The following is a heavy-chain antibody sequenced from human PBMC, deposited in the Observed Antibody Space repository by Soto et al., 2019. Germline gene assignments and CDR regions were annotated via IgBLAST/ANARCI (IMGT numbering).Heavy chain of an antibody. D-gene: IGHD3-3*01. Sequence: QERLVQSGAEVRKPGSSVKVSCKVTGGTSTRYAINLVRQAPXQGLEWMGGIVPMFGTSKYAQKFQGRVTITADTSTNIAYMELRSLRSEDTAVYYCNRGSEYDFWSGYLWGQGTLVSVSS. CDR3: NRGSEYDFWSGYL. J-gene: IGHJ4*02. CDR2: IVPMFGTS. CDR1: GGTSTRYA. V-gene: IGHV1-69*06.